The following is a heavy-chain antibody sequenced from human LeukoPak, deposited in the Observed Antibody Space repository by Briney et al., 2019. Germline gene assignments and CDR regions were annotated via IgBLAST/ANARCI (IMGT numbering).Heavy chain of an antibody. V-gene: IGHV3-7*01. CDR2: IKQDRSEK. D-gene: IGHD2-21*02. Sequence: GGSLRLSCAASGFTFSSYWMSWVRQAPGKGLEWVANIKQDRSEKYYVDSVKGRFTISRDNAKNSLYLQMNSLRAEDTAVYYCARWDYCGGDCYYYYYGMDAWGQGTTVTVSS. J-gene: IGHJ6*02. CDR3: ARWDYCGGDCYYYYYGMDA. CDR1: GFTFSSYW.